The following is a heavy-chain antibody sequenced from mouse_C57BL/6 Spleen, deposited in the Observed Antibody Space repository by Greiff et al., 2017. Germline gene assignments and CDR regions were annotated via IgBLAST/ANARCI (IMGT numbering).Heavy chain of an antibody. V-gene: IGHV1-61*01. CDR1: GYTFTSYW. J-gene: IGHJ4*01. CDR2: IYPSDSET. D-gene: IGHD4-1*01. Sequence: QVQLKQPGAELVRPGSSVKLSCKASGYTFTSYWMDWVKQRPGQGLEWIGNIYPSDSETHYNQKFKDKATLTVDKSSSTAYMQLSSLTSEDSAVYYCARPSNWSYAMDYWGQGTSVTVSS. CDR3: ARPSNWSYAMDY.